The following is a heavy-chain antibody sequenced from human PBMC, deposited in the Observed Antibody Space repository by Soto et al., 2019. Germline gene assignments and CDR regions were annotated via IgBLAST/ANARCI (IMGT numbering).Heavy chain of an antibody. CDR2: ISYDGSQK. CDR3: AKEGECGIAKRGSFDS. V-gene: IGHV3-30*18. J-gene: IGHJ4*02. CDR1: GFIFSSYG. Sequence: QVQLVESGGGVVQPGRSLRLSCAACGFIFSSYGMHWVRQAPGKGLEWVAVISYDGSQKYYADSVKGRFTISRDNSKNTLNLQMNCQTAEDASVNNCAKEGECGIAKRGSFDSWGQGILVTFSS. D-gene: IGHD2-21*01.